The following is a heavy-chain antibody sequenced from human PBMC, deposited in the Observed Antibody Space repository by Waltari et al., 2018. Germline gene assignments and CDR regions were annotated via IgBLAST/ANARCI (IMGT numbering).Heavy chain of an antibody. CDR2: IKQGVSEK. CDR1: GFTFSRYW. J-gene: IGHJ6*02. V-gene: IGHV3-7*03. CDR3: ASSWNEPHGMDV. Sequence: EVQLVESGGGLVQPGGSLSLSCAASGFTFSRYWMSWVRPAPGKGGEWGANIKQGVSEKYEVDSVKGRCTISRDNAKNSLYLQMSSLRSEDTAVYYWASSWNEPHGMDVWGQGTTVTVSS. D-gene: IGHD1-1*01.